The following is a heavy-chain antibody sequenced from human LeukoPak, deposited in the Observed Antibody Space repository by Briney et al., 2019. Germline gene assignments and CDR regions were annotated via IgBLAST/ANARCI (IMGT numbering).Heavy chain of an antibody. CDR3: IRSYDY. V-gene: IGHV3-74*01. J-gene: IGHJ4*02. CDR2: IYTDASTI. Sequence: GGSLRLSCAASGFTFSSYSMNWVRQAPGKGLVWVARIYTDASTIRYADSVKGRFTISRDNAKNTLYLQMNSLRVKDTAVYYCIRSYDYWGQGTLVTVSS. D-gene: IGHD1-26*01. CDR1: GFTFSSYS.